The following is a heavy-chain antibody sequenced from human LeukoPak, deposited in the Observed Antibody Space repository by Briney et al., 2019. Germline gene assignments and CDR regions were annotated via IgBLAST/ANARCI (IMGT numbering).Heavy chain of an antibody. J-gene: IGHJ6*03. CDR2: IRYDGSNK. CDR3: ARDPVAVAGTYYYYMDV. D-gene: IGHD6-19*01. CDR1: GFTFSSYG. Sequence: PGGSLRLSCAASGFTFSSYGMHWVRQAPGKGLEWVAFIRYDGSNKYYADSVKGRFTISRDNSKNTLYLQMNSLRAEDTAVYYCARDPVAVAGTYYYYMDVWGKGTTVTVSS. V-gene: IGHV3-30*02.